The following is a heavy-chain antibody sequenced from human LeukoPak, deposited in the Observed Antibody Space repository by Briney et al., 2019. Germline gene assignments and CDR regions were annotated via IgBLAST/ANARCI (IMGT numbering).Heavy chain of an antibody. CDR2: ISGSGGST. CDR3: AKTLYCSGGSCSTFDP. V-gene: IGHV3-23*01. D-gene: IGHD2-15*01. Sequence: QPGGSLRLSCAASGFTFSSYAMSWVRQAPGKGLEWVSAISGSGGSTYYADSVKGRFTISRDNSKNTLYPQMNSLRAEDTAVYYCAKTLYCSGGSCSTFDPWGQGTLVTVSS. CDR1: GFTFSSYA. J-gene: IGHJ5*02.